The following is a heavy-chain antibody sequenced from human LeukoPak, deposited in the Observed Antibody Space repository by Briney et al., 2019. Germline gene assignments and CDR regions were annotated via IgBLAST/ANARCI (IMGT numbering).Heavy chain of an antibody. CDR1: GFTFSSYA. CDR2: ISYDGSNK. D-gene: IGHD3-22*01. V-gene: IGHV3-30-3*01. J-gene: IGHJ3*02. Sequence: PGGSLRLSCAASGFTFSSYAMHWVRQAPGKGLEWVAVISYDGSNKYYADSVKGRFTISRDNAKNTLYLQMNSLRAKDTAVYYCARAPYYYDTSGFLIWGQGTMVTVSS. CDR3: ARAPYYYDTSGFLI.